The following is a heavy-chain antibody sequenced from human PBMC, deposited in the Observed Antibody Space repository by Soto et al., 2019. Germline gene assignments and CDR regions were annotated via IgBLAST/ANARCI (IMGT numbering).Heavy chain of an antibody. CDR2: INQDGSER. J-gene: IGHJ4*02. D-gene: IGHD4-17*01. Sequence: GGSLRLSCAASGFTFSSYGMHWVRQAPGKGLEWVANINQDGSERYYVDSVRGRFTISRDNVENSLYLQLNSLRPEDTAVYYCAVYGYGVSAAAYWGQGTLVTV. CDR1: GFTFSSYG. V-gene: IGHV3-7*03. CDR3: AVYGYGVSAAAY.